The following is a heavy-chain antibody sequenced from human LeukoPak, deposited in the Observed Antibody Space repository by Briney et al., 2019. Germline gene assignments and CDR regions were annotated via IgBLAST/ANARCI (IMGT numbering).Heavy chain of an antibody. J-gene: IGHJ4*02. V-gene: IGHV4-39*07. CDR2: IYYSGST. CDR3: ARVIDY. CDR1: GGSISSSSYY. D-gene: IGHD3-16*02. Sequence: EASETLSLTCTVSGGSISSSSYYWGWIRQPPGKGLEWIGSIYYSGSTYYNPSLKSRVTISVDTSKNQFSLKLSSVTAADTAVYYCARVIDYWGQGTLVTVSS.